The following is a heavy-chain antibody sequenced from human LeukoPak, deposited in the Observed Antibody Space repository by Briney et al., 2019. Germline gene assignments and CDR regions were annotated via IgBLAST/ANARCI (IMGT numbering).Heavy chain of an antibody. J-gene: IGHJ3*02. V-gene: IGHV4-59*01. CDR3: RSWRFPRAAFAI. CDR1: GGSISSYY. CDR2: IYYSGST. D-gene: IGHD6-6*01. Sequence: AETLSLTCTVSGGSISSYYGSGIRRPPGKGLEWIGYIYYSGSTNYNPSLESRVPISVDTSKNQSALQLHSVIAADTAAYYCRSWRFPRAAFAIWGQGTMVTVSS.